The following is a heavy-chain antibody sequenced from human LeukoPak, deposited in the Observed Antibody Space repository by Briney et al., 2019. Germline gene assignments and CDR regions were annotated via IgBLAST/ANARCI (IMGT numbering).Heavy chain of an antibody. Sequence: VKVSCKASGYTFTGYYMHWVRQAPGQGLEWMGWINPNGGGTNYAQKFQGRVTMTRDTSISTAYMELSRLRSDDTAVYYCARDRYDILTGYYFLYYFDYWGQGTLVTVSS. CDR1: GYTFTGYY. CDR3: ARDRYDILTGYYFLYYFDY. CDR2: INPNGGGT. D-gene: IGHD3-9*01. J-gene: IGHJ4*02. V-gene: IGHV1-2*02.